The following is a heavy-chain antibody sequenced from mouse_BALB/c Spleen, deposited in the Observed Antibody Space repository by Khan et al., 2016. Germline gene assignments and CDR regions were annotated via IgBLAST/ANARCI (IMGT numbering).Heavy chain of an antibody. V-gene: IGHV3-5*02. CDR3: ARDRYDYYAMDY. Sequence: EVQLQESGPGLVKPSQTVSLTCTVTDISITTGNYRWSWIRQFPGNKLEWIGYIYYSGTITYNPSLTSRTTITRDTSKNQFFLEMNSLTAEDTATYYCARDRYDYYAMDYWGQGTSVTVSS. CDR2: IYYSGTI. J-gene: IGHJ4*01. CDR1: DISITTGNYR.